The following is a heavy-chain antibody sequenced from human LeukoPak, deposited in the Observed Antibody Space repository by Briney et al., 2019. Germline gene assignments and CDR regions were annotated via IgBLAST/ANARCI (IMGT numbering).Heavy chain of an antibody. J-gene: IGHJ4*02. CDR3: ARDEHGSGSYYNFDY. CDR2: ISSCSVYI. Sequence: GGSLRLSRAASGFTFSTYGMNWVRQAPGQGREWVSCISSCSVYIYYADSVQGRFTISRDNAKSSLYPQMNSLRAEDTAVYYCARDEHGSGSYYNFDYWGQGTLGTVSS. CDR1: GFTFSTYG. D-gene: IGHD3-10*01. V-gene: IGHV3-21*01.